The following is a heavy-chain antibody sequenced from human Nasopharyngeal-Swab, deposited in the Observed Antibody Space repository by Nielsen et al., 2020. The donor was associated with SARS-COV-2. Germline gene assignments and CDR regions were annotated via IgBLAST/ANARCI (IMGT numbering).Heavy chain of an antibody. J-gene: IGHJ6*03. CDR3: ARGDSGTYDDPYYYLYYYMDV. Sequence: GESLKISCAASEISVTSNYMYWVRQAPGKGLEWVSVIYSGGTTYYAYSVKGRFTISRDNSKNTLYLQMNSLRAEDTAVYYCARGDSGTYDDPYYYLYYYMDVWGKGTTVTVSS. V-gene: IGHV3-53*01. CDR1: EISVTSNY. CDR2: IYSGGTT. D-gene: IGHD1-26*01.